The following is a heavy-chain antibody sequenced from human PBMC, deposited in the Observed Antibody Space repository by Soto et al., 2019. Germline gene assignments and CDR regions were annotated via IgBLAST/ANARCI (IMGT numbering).Heavy chain of an antibody. J-gene: IGHJ5*02. CDR2: ITTTSAYI. CDR3: VRSGGQRMAFRSNWFDP. Sequence: PGGSLRLSCAASGFTFSASDMNWVRQAPGRGLEWVSSITTTSAYIYYAASVKGRFTISRDNAENSLSLQMNSLRAEDTAVYYCVRSGGQRMAFRSNWFDPWGQGTLVTVSS. CDR1: GFTFSASD. V-gene: IGHV3-21*01. D-gene: IGHD3-3*02.